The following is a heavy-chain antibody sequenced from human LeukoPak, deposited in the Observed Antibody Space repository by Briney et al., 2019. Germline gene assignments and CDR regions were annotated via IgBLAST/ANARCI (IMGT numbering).Heavy chain of an antibody. J-gene: IGHJ4*02. Sequence: GGSLRLSCAASGFTFDDYTMHWVRQAPGEGLEWVSLITWDGGSTYYADSVKGRFTISRDNSKNSLYLQMNSLRTVDTALYYCAKGKNTGSYLSHVDYWGQGTLVTVSS. CDR2: ITWDGGST. V-gene: IGHV3-43*01. D-gene: IGHD3-10*01. CDR1: GFTFDDYT. CDR3: AKGKNTGSYLSHVDY.